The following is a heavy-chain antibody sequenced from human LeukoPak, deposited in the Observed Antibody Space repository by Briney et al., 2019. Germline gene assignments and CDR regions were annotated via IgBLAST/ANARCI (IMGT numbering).Heavy chain of an antibody. Sequence: SETLSLTCAVYGGSFSGYYWSWIRQPPGKGLEWIGEINHSGSTNYNPSLESRVTISVDTSKNQFSLKLSSVTAADTAVYYCAREEMATITVYYWGQGTLVTVSS. J-gene: IGHJ4*02. CDR1: GGSFSGYY. V-gene: IGHV4-34*01. CDR3: AREEMATITVYY. CDR2: INHSGST. D-gene: IGHD5-24*01.